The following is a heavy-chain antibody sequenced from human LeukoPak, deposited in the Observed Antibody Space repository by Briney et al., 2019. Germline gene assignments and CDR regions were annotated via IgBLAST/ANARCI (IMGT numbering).Heavy chain of an antibody. J-gene: IGHJ4*02. CDR1: GFTFSSYA. CDR2: ITGSGSST. V-gene: IGHV3-23*01. CDR3: AKPPRVVVVTAFDS. D-gene: IGHD2-21*02. Sequence: GGSLRLSCAASGFTFSSYAMTWVRQAPGKGLEWVSSITGSGSSTYYTDSVKGRFTISRDNSKNMVYVQMNSLRAEDTAVYFCAKPPRVVVVTAFDSWGQGTLVTVSS.